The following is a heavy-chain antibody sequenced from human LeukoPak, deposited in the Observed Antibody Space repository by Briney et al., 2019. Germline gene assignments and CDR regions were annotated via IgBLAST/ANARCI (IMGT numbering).Heavy chain of an antibody. CDR3: AKALYGDYGRFDY. Sequence: GGSLRLSCAASGFTFSTYAMSWVRQAPGKGLDWVSTISDGGSDTHYADSVKGRSTISRDDSKNTLYLQMNSLRAEDTAVYYCAKALYGDYGRFDYWGQGTLVTVSS. D-gene: IGHD4-17*01. CDR1: GFTFSTYA. V-gene: IGHV3-23*01. CDR2: ISDGGSDT. J-gene: IGHJ4*02.